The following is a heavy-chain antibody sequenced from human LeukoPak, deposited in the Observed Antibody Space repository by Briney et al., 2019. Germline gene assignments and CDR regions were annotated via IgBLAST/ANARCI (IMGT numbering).Heavy chain of an antibody. V-gene: IGHV3-66*01. CDR1: GFTFSSYS. J-gene: IGHJ3*02. CDR2: IYSGGST. CDR3: ARVPYYDILTGYGAFDI. D-gene: IGHD3-9*01. Sequence: GGSLRLSCAASGFTFSSYSMSWVRQAPGKGLEWVSVIYSGGSTYYADSVKGRFTTSRDDSKNTLYLQMNSLRAEDTAVYYCARVPYYDILTGYGAFDIWGQGTMVTVSS.